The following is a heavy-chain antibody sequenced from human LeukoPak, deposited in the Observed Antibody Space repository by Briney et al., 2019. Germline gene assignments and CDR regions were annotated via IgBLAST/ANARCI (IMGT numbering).Heavy chain of an antibody. CDR3: TRDNGGTAMAYYYYYMDV. V-gene: IGHV1-46*01. D-gene: IGHD5-18*01. CDR2: INPSGGST. CDR1: GYTFTSYY. J-gene: IGHJ6*03. Sequence: ASVKVSCKASGYTFTSYYMHWVRQAPGQGLEWMGIINPSGGSTSYAQKFQGRVTMTRDMSTSTVYMELSSLRSEDTAVYYCTRDNGGTAMAYYYYYMDVWGKGTTVTISS.